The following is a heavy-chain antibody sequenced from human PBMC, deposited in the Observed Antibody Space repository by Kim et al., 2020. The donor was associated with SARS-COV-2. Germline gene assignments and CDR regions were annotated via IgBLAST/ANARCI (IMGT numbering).Heavy chain of an antibody. CDR2: SRNSARRYTT. V-gene: IGHV3-72*01. CDR3: TRGLPLMDMDV. D-gene: IGHD3-16*01. CDR1: GFSVSDYY. J-gene: IGHJ6*02. Sequence: LSLTCVASGFSVSDYYMDWVRQAPGKGLEWVGRSRNSARRYTTDYAAPVKGRFSLSRDNSKNSVYLQMNSLNTEDTAVYYCTRGLPLMDMDVWGQGTTVTVSS.